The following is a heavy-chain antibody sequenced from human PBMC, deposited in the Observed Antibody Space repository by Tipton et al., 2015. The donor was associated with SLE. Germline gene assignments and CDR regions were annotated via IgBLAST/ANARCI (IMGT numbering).Heavy chain of an antibody. D-gene: IGHD6-6*01. CDR2: IYHSGST. Sequence: TLSLTCTVSGGSISSHYWSWIRQPPGKGLEWIGSIYHSGSTYYNPSLKSRVTISVDTSKNQFSLKLSSVTAADTAVYYCASNGQLGDFDYWGQGTLVTASS. V-gene: IGHV4-59*04. CDR3: ASNGQLGDFDY. J-gene: IGHJ4*02. CDR1: GGSISSHY.